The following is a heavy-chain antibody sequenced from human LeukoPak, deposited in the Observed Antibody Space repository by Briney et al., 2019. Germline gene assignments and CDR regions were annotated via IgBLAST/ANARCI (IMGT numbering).Heavy chain of an antibody. J-gene: IGHJ4*02. CDR3: ARVYDVVPAAPSGY. V-gene: IGHV1-2*02. D-gene: IGHD2-2*01. Sequence: KPGASVKVSCKASGYTFTGYYMHWVRQAPGQGLEWMGWINPNSGGTNYAQKFQGRVTMTRDTSISTAYMELSRLRSDDTAVYYCARVYDVVPAAPSGYWGQGTLVTVSS. CDR1: GYTFTGYY. CDR2: INPNSGGT.